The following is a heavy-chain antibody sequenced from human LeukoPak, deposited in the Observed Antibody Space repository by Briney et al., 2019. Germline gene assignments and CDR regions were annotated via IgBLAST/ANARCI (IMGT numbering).Heavy chain of an antibody. V-gene: IGHV4-4*07. CDR1: GGSISKQY. D-gene: IGHD3-10*01. J-gene: IGHJ5*02. Sequence: SETLSLTCTVSGGSISKQYWTWVRQSAGKGLEWIGRIYGDGTTYNPSLRSRVTMSLDTSKNQFSLRLTSVTAADTAMYYCTRDSGTTGEVKFDPWGQGTLVTVSS. CDR3: TRDSGTTGEVKFDP. CDR2: IYGDGT.